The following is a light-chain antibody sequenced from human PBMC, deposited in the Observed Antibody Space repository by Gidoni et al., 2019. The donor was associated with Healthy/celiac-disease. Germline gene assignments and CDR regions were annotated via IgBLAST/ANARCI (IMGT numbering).Light chain of an antibody. J-gene: IGKJ1*01. CDR3: QQYNNWPPGRT. CDR2: GAS. Sequence: ELVMTPSPATLSVSPGERATLPCRASQSVSSNLAWYQQKPGQAPRLLIYGASTRATGIPARFSGSGSGTEFTLTISSLQSEDFAVYYCQQYNNWPPGRTFXXXTKVEIK. V-gene: IGKV3-15*01. CDR1: QSVSSN.